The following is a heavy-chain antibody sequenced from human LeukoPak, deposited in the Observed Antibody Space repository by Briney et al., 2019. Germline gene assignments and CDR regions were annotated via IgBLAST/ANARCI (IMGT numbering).Heavy chain of an antibody. CDR2: IIPIFGTA. V-gene: IGHV1-69*05. J-gene: IGHJ4*02. Sequence: SVTVSCKASGGTFSSYAISWVRQAPGQGLEWMGGIIPIFGTANYAQKFQGRVTITTDESTSTAYMELSSLRSEDTAVYYCARGYCSSTSCYDLGEYDYWGQGTLVTVSS. CDR3: ARGYCSSTSCYDLGEYDY. D-gene: IGHD2-2*01. CDR1: GGTFSSYA.